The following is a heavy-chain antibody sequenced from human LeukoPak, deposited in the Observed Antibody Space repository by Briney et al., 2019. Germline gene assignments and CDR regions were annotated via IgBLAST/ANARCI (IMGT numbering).Heavy chain of an antibody. CDR2: IYHSGRT. V-gene: IGHV4-38-2*02. D-gene: IGHD1-26*01. Sequence: SETLSLTCTVSGYSITNNYYWDWIRPPPGKGLEWIASIYHSGRTYYNPALKSRVTISVDTSKNQFSLKVTSVTAADTAVYYCARGVNSGYFDYCGQGTLVTVSS. CDR3: ARGVNSGYFDY. CDR1: GYSITNNYY. J-gene: IGHJ4*02.